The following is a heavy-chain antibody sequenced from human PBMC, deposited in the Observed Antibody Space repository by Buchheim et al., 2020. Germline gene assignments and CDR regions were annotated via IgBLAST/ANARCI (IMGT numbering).Heavy chain of an antibody. CDR2: IWCDGSNK. CDR1: GFTFSSYG. CDR3: ARGGAAADYYYGMDV. J-gene: IGHJ6*02. Sequence: QVQLVESGGGVVQPGRSLRLSCAASGFTFSSYGMHWVRQAPGKGLEWVAVIWCDGSNKYYADSVKGRFTISRDNSKNTLYLQMNSLRAEDTAVYYCARGGAAADYYYGMDVWGQGTT. D-gene: IGHD6-13*01. V-gene: IGHV3-33*01.